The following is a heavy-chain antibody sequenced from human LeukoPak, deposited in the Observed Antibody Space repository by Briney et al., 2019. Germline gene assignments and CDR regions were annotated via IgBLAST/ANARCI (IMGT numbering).Heavy chain of an antibody. J-gene: IGHJ4*02. CDR2: ISSSSSYI. CDR3: ARGDKYSYGLDLYFDY. Sequence: GGSLRLSCAASGFTFSSYSMNWVRQAPGKGLEWVSSISSSSSYIYYADSVKGRFTISRDNAKNSLYLQMNSLRAEDTAVYYCARGDKYSYGLDLYFDYWGQGTLVTVSS. CDR1: GFTFSSYS. V-gene: IGHV3-21*04. D-gene: IGHD5-18*01.